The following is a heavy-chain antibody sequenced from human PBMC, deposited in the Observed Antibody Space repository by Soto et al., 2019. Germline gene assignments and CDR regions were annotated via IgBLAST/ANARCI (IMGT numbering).Heavy chain of an antibody. J-gene: IGHJ3*02. CDR3: ARSYCSSTSCYFRAPFDAFDI. CDR1: GGSISSGDYY. V-gene: IGHV4-30-4*01. D-gene: IGHD2-2*01. Sequence: SETLSLTCTVSGGSISSGDYYWSWIRQPPGKGLEWIGYIYYSGSTYYNPSLKSRVTISVDTSKNQFSLKLSSVTAADTAVYYCARSYCSSTSCYFRAPFDAFDIWGQGTMVTVSS. CDR2: IYYSGST.